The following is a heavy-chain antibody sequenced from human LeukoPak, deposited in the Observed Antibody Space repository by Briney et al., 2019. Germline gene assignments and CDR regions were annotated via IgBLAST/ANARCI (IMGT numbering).Heavy chain of an antibody. CDR1: GFIFNNSG. D-gene: IGHD5-24*01. CDR2: ISASGLTA. Sequence: GGSLRLSCAASGFIFNNSGMGWVRQAPGRGLEWVSAISASGLTAYYGDSVKGRFTISRDNAKNTLYLHMSSLRAEDTAVYYCAKGRDGYASNYFDYWGQGTLVTVSS. J-gene: IGHJ4*02. V-gene: IGHV3-23*01. CDR3: AKGRDGYASNYFDY.